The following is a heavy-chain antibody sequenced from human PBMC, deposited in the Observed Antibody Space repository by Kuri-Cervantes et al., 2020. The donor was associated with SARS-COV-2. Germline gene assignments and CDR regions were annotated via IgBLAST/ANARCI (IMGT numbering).Heavy chain of an antibody. V-gene: IGHV3-15*01. CDR3: TTGLWWSTTTEYYFDY. CDR2: IKSKTDGGTT. J-gene: IGHJ4*02. CDR1: GFIFSSYG. D-gene: IGHD4/OR15-4a*01. Sequence: GESLKLSCAASGFIFSSYGMHWVRQAPGKGLEWVGRIKSKTDGGTTDYAAPAKGRFTISRDDSKNTLYLQMNSLRTEDTAVYYSTTGLWWSTTTEYYFDYWGQGTLVTVSS.